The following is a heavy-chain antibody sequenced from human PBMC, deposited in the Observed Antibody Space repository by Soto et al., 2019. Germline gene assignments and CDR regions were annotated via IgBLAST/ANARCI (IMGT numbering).Heavy chain of an antibody. D-gene: IGHD3-16*02. J-gene: IGHJ5*02. Sequence: LPETLSLTCTVSGDSITNSNYYWGWFRQPPGKGLEWIASIYYIGSTYYNPSLKSRVTISVDTSNNQFSLNLNSVTASDTAVYYCAGRNSLASVSLNFRELSNYKWIDPWGPGTLVTVSS. CDR3: AGRNSLASVSLNFRELSNYKWIDP. CDR1: GDSITNSNYY. CDR2: IYYIGST. V-gene: IGHV4-39*01.